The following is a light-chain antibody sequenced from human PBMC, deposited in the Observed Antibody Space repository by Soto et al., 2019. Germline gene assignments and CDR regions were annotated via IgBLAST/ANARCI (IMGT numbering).Light chain of an antibody. V-gene: IGKV3-20*01. CDR2: GAS. CDR1: QSVSSSY. J-gene: IGKJ1*01. Sequence: DIVLTQSPGTLSLSPGERATLSCRASQSVSSSYLAWYQQKPGQAPRLLIYGASSGATGIPDRFSGSGSGTDFTLTISRLEPEDFAVYYCQQYGNSPPWTFGQGTKVEIK. CDR3: QQYGNSPPWT.